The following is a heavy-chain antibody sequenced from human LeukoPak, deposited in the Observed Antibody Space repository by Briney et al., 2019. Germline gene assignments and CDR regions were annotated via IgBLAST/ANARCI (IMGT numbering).Heavy chain of an antibody. D-gene: IGHD3-22*01. CDR2: INHSGST. V-gene: IGHV4-34*01. J-gene: IGHJ4*02. CDR1: GGSFSGYY. Sequence: SETLSLTCAAYGGSFSGYYWSWIRQPPGKGLEWIGEINHSGSTNYNPSLKSRVTISVDTSKNQFSLKLSSVTAADTAVYYCARGSGYYDSSGYYYRLWGQGTLVAVSS. CDR3: ARGSGYYDSSGYYYRL.